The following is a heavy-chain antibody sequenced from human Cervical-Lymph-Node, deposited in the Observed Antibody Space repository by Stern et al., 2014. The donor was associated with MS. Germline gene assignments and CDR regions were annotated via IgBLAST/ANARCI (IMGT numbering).Heavy chain of an antibody. Sequence: QVQMGQSGAEVKKPGSSVKVFCKASGGSFSRYDMRWVGQEPGQGVEWMGGIIPIFGTANYAQKFQGRVTITAYESTSTAYMELSSLRSEDTAVYYCARSYVAVAGTGSDYWGQGTLVTVSS. CDR3: ARSYVAVAGTGSDY. CDR1: GGSFSRYD. CDR2: IIPIFGTA. J-gene: IGHJ4*02. D-gene: IGHD6-19*01. V-gene: IGHV1-69*01.